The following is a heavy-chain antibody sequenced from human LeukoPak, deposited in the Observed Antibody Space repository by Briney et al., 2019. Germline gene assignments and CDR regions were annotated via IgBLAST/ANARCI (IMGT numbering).Heavy chain of an antibody. Sequence: SETLSLTCAVYGGSFSGYYWSWIRQPPGKGLEWIGEINHSEATDYNPSFKSRATILVDTSKNQFSLKLSSVTAADTAVYYCAGEAQYCSGGRCYGGYFQHWGQGTLVTVSS. CDR1: GGSFSGYY. V-gene: IGHV4-34*01. CDR2: INHSEAT. CDR3: AGEAQYCSGGRCYGGYFQH. J-gene: IGHJ1*01. D-gene: IGHD2-15*01.